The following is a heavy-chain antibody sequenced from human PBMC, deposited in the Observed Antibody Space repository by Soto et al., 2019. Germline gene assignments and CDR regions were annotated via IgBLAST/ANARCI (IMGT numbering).Heavy chain of an antibody. D-gene: IGHD3-10*01. J-gene: IGHJ4*02. V-gene: IGHV1-69*01. CDR2: IIPIFGTA. Sequence: QVQLVQSGAEVKKPGSSVKGSCKASGGTFSSYAISWVRQAPGQGLEWMGGIIPIFGTANYAQKFQGRVTITADESTSTAYMELSSLGSEDTAVYYCARPDDHEYGSGSYVFDYWGQGTLVTVSS. CDR3: ARPDDHEYGSGSYVFDY. CDR1: GGTFSSYA.